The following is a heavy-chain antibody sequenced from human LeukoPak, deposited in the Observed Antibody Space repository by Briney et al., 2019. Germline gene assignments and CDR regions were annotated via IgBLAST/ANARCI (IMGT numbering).Heavy chain of an antibody. CDR2: ISCGGGSI. Sequence: GGSLRLSCAASGFTFDDYAMHWVRQAPGKGLEWVSLISCGGGSIYYADSVKGRFTISRDNNKNSLYLQMNSLRAEDTASYYCAKEHYYIDSRGPYDAWGQGTLVTVSS. D-gene: IGHD3-22*01. CDR3: AKEHYYIDSRGPYDA. J-gene: IGHJ5*02. CDR1: GFTFDDYA. V-gene: IGHV3-43D*03.